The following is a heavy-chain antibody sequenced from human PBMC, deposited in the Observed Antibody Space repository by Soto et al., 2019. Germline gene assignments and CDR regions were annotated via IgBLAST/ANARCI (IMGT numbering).Heavy chain of an antibody. D-gene: IGHD2-15*01. CDR2: IYYSGST. J-gene: IGHJ4*02. CDR3: ARVPGYCSGGSCYFAPYDY. Sequence: SETLSLTCAVSGGSISSGGYYWSWIRQHPGKGLEWIGYIYYSGSTYYNPSLKSRVTISVDTSKNQFSLKLSSVTAADTAVYYCARVPGYCSGGSCYFAPYDYWGQGTLVTVSS. CDR1: GGSISSGGYY. V-gene: IGHV4-31*11.